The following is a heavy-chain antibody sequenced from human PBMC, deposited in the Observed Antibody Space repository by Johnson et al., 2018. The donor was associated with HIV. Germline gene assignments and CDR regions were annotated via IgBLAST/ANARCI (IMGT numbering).Heavy chain of an antibody. V-gene: IGHV3-64*01. CDR1: GFTFSNFA. CDR2: ISSNGIGT. D-gene: IGHD5-24*01. J-gene: IGHJ3*01. CDR3: AREMAWEDAFDV. Sequence: VQLVESGGGLVQPGGSLRLSCAVSGFTFSNFAMHWVRQAPGKGLEYVSAISSNGIGTYSANSVDGRFTISRDNPKNSLYLQMNSLRAEDTAVYYCAREMAWEDAFDVWGQGTMVTVSS.